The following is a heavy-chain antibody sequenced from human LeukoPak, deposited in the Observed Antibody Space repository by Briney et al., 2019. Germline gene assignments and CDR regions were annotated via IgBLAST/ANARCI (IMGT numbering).Heavy chain of an antibody. CDR3: AKAAYFADSSSYY. Sequence: GGSLRLSCAASGFTFSSYAMSWVRQAPGKGLEWVSAISDSGDSTYYADSVKGRFTISRDNSKNTLYLQMNSLRAEDTAVYYCAKAAYFADSSSYYWGQGTLVTVSS. V-gene: IGHV3-23*01. CDR1: GFTFSSYA. D-gene: IGHD6-6*01. J-gene: IGHJ4*02. CDR2: ISDSGDST.